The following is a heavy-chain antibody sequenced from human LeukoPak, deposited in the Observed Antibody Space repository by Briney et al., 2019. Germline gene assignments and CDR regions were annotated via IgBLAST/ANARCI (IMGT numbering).Heavy chain of an antibody. D-gene: IGHD5-18*01. CDR3: ARQQQQLWYD. Sequence: KSGGSLRLSCAASGFTVSSNYMSWVRQAPGKGLEWVSYISSSAGTTYYADSVKGRFTISRDNAKNSLYLQMNSLRAEDTAVYFCARQQQQLWYDWGQGTLVTVSS. V-gene: IGHV3-11*04. CDR2: ISSSAGTT. J-gene: IGHJ4*02. CDR1: GFTVSSNY.